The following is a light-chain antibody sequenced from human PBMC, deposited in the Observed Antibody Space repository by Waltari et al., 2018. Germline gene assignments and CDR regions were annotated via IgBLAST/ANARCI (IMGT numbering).Light chain of an antibody. CDR3: FSTDSSTKGV. J-gene: IGLJ1*01. V-gene: IGLV3-10*01. CDR1: TLPKKY. CDR2: EDN. Sequence: SYELTQPPSVSVSPGQTARITCSGDTLPKKYVYWYQQKSGQAPVLVVYEDNKRPSGIPERFSGSNSGTMATLTSSGAQVEDEADDYCFSTDSSTKGVFGAGTKVTVL.